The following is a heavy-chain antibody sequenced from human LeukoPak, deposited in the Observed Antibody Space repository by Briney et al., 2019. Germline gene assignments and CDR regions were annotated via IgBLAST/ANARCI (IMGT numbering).Heavy chain of an antibody. CDR2: IYTSGST. CDR3: ARVGVRYYYDSSGYSYFDY. V-gene: IGHV4-4*07. Sequence: PSETLSLTCTVSGGSISSYYWSWIRQPAGEGLEWIGRIYTSGSTNYNPSLKSRVTMSVDTSKNQFSLKLSSVTAADTAVYYCARVGVRYYYDSSGYSYFDYWGQGTLVTVSS. D-gene: IGHD3-22*01. CDR1: GGSISSYY. J-gene: IGHJ4*02.